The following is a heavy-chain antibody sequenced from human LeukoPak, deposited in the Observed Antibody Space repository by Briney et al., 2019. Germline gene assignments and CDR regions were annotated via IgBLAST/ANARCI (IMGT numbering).Heavy chain of an antibody. Sequence: SETLSLTCAVYGGSFSGYYWSWIRQPPGKGLEWIGEINRSGSTNYNPSLKSRVTISVDTSKNQFSLKLSSVTAADTAVYYCARRFGIEEFDYWGQGTLVTVSS. CDR1: GGSFSGYY. CDR3: ARRFGIEEFDY. J-gene: IGHJ4*02. V-gene: IGHV4-34*01. CDR2: INRSGST. D-gene: IGHD3-10*01.